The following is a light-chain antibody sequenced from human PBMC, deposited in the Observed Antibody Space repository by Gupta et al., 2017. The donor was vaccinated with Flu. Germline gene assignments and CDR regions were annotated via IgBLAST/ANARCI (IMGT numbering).Light chain of an antibody. CDR3: AAWDDTLSSYV. CDR2: SNK. CDR1: SSNIGRNT. J-gene: IGLJ1*01. Sequence: QSVLTQPPSASETPGQRITISCSGSSSNIGRNTVNWYQQLPGTAPKLLIYSNKQRASGVPGRFSGSKSGTSGSLAISGLQAEDEADYYCAAWDDTLSSYVFGTGTKVTVL. V-gene: IGLV1-44*01.